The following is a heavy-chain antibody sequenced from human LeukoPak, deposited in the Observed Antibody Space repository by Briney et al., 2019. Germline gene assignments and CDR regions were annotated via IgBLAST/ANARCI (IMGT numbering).Heavy chain of an antibody. D-gene: IGHD6-13*01. CDR3: AKDVAAVGTIPDY. Sequence: GSLRLSCEASGFTFSNSGMHWVRQAPGNGLEWVAVISYDGSNKQYVDSVKGRFTISRDNSKNTLYLQMNSLRAEDTAVYYCAKDVAAVGTIPDYWGQGALVTVSS. J-gene: IGHJ4*01. CDR2: ISYDGSNK. V-gene: IGHV3-30*18. CDR1: GFTFSNSG.